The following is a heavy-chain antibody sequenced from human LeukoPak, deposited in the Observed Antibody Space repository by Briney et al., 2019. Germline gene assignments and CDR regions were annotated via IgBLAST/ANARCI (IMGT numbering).Heavy chain of an antibody. CDR3: ARPLSLTRGWFDP. V-gene: IGHV4-39*01. CDR2: IYYSGST. D-gene: IGHD3-10*01. Sequence: SETLSLTCTVSGGSISSSSYYWGWIRQPPGKGLEWIGSIYYSGSTYYNPSLKSRVTISVDTSKNQFSLKLSSVTAADTAVYYCARPLSLTRGWFDPWGQGTLVTVSS. CDR1: GGSISSSSYY. J-gene: IGHJ5*02.